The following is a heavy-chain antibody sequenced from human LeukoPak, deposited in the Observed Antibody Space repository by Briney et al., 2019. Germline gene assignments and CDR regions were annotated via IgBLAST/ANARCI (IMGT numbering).Heavy chain of an antibody. CDR3: ARDRNDYDFWSGYSMSYFDY. D-gene: IGHD3-3*01. J-gene: IGHJ4*02. V-gene: IGHV3-20*04. CDR2: IKWNGGST. CDR1: GFTFEDYD. Sequence: RGSLRLSCAASGFTFEDYDMNWVRQAPGKGLEWVSGIKWNGGSTGYADSVRGRFTISRDNAKNSLYLQMNSLRAEDTALYYCARDRNDYDFWSGYSMSYFDYWGQGTLVTVSS.